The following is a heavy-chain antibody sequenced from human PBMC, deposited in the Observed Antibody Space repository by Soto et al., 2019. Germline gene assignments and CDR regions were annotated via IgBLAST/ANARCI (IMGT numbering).Heavy chain of an antibody. CDR3: ARAAEGDILTGNEFDP. CDR2: IYYSGST. CDR1: GGSISSYY. D-gene: IGHD3-9*01. V-gene: IGHV4-59*01. J-gene: IGHJ5*02. Sequence: SETLSLTCTVSGGSISSYYCSWIRQPPGKGLEWIGYIYYSGSTNYNPSLKSRVTISVDTSKNQFSLKLSSVTAADTAVYYCARAAEGDILTGNEFDPWGQGTLVTVSS.